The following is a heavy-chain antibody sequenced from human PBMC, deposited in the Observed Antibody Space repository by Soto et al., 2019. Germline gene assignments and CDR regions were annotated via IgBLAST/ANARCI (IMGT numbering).Heavy chain of an antibody. CDR1: GYTFTSYG. Sequence: ASVKLSCKASGYTFTSYGISWVRQAPGQGLEWMGWISAYNGNTNYAQKLQGRVTMTTDTSTSTAYMELRSLRSDDTAVYYCARDRSIMITFGGVIVKAPNAFDIWGQGTMVTVSS. J-gene: IGHJ3*02. V-gene: IGHV1-18*01. CDR3: ARDRSIMITFGGVIVKAPNAFDI. D-gene: IGHD3-16*02. CDR2: ISAYNGNT.